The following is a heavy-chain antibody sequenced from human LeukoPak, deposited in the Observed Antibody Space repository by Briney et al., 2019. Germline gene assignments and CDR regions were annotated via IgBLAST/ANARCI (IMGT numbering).Heavy chain of an antibody. CDR2: IIPIFGTA. D-gene: IGHD6-6*01. V-gene: IGHV1-69*05. CDR1: GGTFISYA. Sequence: SVKVSRKASGGTFISYAISWVRQAPGQGPEWMGGIIPIFGTANYAQKFQGRVTITTDESTSTAYMELSSLRSEDTAVYYCARGSEQLVLDYWGQGTLVTVSS. J-gene: IGHJ4*02. CDR3: ARGSEQLVLDY.